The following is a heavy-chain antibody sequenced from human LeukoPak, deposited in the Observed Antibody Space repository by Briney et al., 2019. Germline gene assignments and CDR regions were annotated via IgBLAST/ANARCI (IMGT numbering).Heavy chain of an antibody. V-gene: IGHV4-34*01. CDR2: INHSGST. Sequence: SETLSLTCAVYSGSFSGYYWSWIRQPPGKGLEWIGEINHSGSTNYNPSLKSRVTISVDTSKNQFSLKLSSVTAADTAVYYCARGDYDRDIWGQGTMVTVSS. CDR1: SGSFSGYY. CDR3: ARGDYDRDI. J-gene: IGHJ3*02. D-gene: IGHD3-16*01.